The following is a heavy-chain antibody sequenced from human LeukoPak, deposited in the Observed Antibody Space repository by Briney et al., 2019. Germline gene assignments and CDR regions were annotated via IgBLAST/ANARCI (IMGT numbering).Heavy chain of an antibody. V-gene: IGHV4-4*07. D-gene: IGHD3-22*01. CDR1: GDSISNYY. CDR3: ARGSYYYDSRGNRDAFDI. J-gene: IGHJ3*02. Sequence: SETLSLTCTVSGDSISNYYWSLIRQPAGKGLEWIGRIYTSGSTNYNPSLKTRVSMSVDTSKNQFSLKLNSVTAADTAVYYCARGSYYYDSRGNRDAFDIWGQGTMVTVSS. CDR2: IYTSGST.